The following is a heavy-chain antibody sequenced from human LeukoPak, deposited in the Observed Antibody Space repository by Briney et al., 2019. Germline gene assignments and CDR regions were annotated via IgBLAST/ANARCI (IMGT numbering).Heavy chain of an antibody. CDR3: AXHRRESGFFDY. J-gene: IGHJ4*02. V-gene: IGHV4-59*08. CDR2: IYYSGST. D-gene: IGHD6-25*01. Sequence: PSETLSLTCTVSGGSISSYYWSWIRQPPGKGLEWIGYIYYSGSTNYNPSLKSRVTISVDTSKNQFSLKLSSVTAADTAVYYCAXHRRESGFFDYWGQGTLVTVSS. CDR1: GGSISSYY.